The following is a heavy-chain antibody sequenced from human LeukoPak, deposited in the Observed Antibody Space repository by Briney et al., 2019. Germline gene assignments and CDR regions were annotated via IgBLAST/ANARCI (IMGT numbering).Heavy chain of an antibody. CDR1: GGTFSSYA. CDR3: AKGRYYYDSSGYS. V-gene: IGHV3-23*01. J-gene: IGHJ5*02. CDR2: ISGSGGST. Sequence: GASVKVSCKASGGTFSSYAMSWVRQAPGKGLEWVSAISGSGGSTYYADSVKGRFTISRDNSKNTLYLQMNSLRAEDTAVYYCAKGRYYYDSSGYSWGQGTLVTVSS. D-gene: IGHD3-22*01.